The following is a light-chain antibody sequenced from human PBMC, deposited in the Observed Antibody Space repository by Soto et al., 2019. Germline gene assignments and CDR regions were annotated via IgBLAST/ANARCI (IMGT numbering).Light chain of an antibody. CDR1: SSNIGSNT. CDR3: SAWYDSLNVVV. CDR2: SSN. V-gene: IGLV1-44*01. J-gene: IGLJ2*01. Sequence: QSVLTQPPSASGTPGQRVTISCSGSSSNIGSNTVNWYQQLPSMAPKLLIYSSNQRPSGVPDRLSGSKSGTSASLAISGLQTEDEADYYCSAWYDSLNVVVFGGGTKLTVL.